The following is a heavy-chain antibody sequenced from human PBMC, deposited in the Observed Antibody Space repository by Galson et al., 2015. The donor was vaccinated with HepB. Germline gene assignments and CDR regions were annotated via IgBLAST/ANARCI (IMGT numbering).Heavy chain of an antibody. D-gene: IGHD6-13*01. CDR1: GFTFSSYA. CDR2: ISYDGSNK. Sequence: SLRLSCAASGFTFSSYAMHWVRQAPGKGLEWVAVISYDGSNKYYADSVRGRFTISRDNSKNTLYLQMNSLRAEDTAVYYCARADSSSWYSLPLRYYYGMDVWGQGTTVTVSS. J-gene: IGHJ6*02. CDR3: ARADSSSWYSLPLRYYYGMDV. V-gene: IGHV3-30*04.